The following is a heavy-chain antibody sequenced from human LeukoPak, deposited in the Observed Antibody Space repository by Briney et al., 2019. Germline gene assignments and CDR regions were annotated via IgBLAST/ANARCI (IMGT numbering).Heavy chain of an antibody. Sequence: KPSETLSLTCTVSGGSISSYYRSWIRQPAGKGLEWIGRIYTSGSTNYNPSLKSRGTMSVDTSKNQFSLKLSSVTAADTAVYYCARQPTIFGVVKYYFDYWGQGTLVTVSS. CDR1: GGSISSYY. D-gene: IGHD3-3*01. CDR2: IYTSGST. V-gene: IGHV4-4*07. CDR3: ARQPTIFGVVKYYFDY. J-gene: IGHJ4*02.